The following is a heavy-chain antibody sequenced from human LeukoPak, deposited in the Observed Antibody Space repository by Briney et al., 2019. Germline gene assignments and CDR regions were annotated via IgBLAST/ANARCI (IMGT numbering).Heavy chain of an antibody. CDR2: IYYSGST. CDR3: ARERGRSYGSVPYYYYYMDV. D-gene: IGHD5-18*01. CDR1: GGSISSYY. Sequence: KSSETLSLTCTVSGGSISSYYWSWIRQPPGKGLEWNGYIYYSGSTNYNPSLKSRVTISVDTSKNQFSLKLSSVTAADTAVYYCARERGRSYGSVPYYYYYMDVWGKGTTVTVSS. J-gene: IGHJ6*03. V-gene: IGHV4-59*01.